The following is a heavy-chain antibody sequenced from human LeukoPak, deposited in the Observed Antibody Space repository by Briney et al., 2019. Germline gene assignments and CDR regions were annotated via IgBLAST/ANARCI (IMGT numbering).Heavy chain of an antibody. CDR2: ISSSGSTI. J-gene: IGHJ6*04. V-gene: IGHV3-48*03. CDR1: GFTFSSYE. Sequence: GGSLRLSCAASGFTFSSYEVNWVTQAPGKGAEWVSYISSSGSTIYYADSVKGRFTISRDNAKNPLYLQMNSLRTEDTAVYYCAELGSTIIGGGWGKGTTVTISS. D-gene: IGHD3-10*02. CDR3: AELGSTIIGGG.